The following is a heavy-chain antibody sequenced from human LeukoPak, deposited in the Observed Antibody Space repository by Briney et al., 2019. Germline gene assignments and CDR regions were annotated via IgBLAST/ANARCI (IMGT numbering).Heavy chain of an antibody. CDR2: IDPSDSYT. D-gene: IGHD5-24*01. Sequence: GESLRISCKGSGYSFTSYWISWVRQMPGKGLEWMGRIDPSDSYTNYSPSFQGHVTISADKSIGTAYLQWSSLKASDTAMYYCARHETVMAYYYGMDVWGQGTTVTVSS. CDR1: GYSFTSYW. V-gene: IGHV5-10-1*01. J-gene: IGHJ6*02. CDR3: ARHETVMAYYYGMDV.